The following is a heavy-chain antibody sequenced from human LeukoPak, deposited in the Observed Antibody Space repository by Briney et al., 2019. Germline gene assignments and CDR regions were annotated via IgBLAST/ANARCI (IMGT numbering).Heavy chain of an antibody. Sequence: PGGSLRLSCAASGFTFSSYSMNWVRQAPGKGLEWVSSISSSSSYIYYADSVKGRFTISRDNAKNSLYLQMNSLRAEDTAVYYCALIRIAAAVPDYWGQGTLVTVSS. CDR1: GFTFSSYS. CDR3: ALIRIAAAVPDY. J-gene: IGHJ4*02. CDR2: ISSSSSYI. D-gene: IGHD6-13*01. V-gene: IGHV3-21*01.